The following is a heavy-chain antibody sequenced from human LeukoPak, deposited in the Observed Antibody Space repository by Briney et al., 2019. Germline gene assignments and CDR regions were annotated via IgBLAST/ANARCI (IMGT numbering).Heavy chain of an antibody. CDR1: GGTFSGYA. Sequence: SVKVSCKASGGTFSGYAISWVRQAPGQGLEWMGRIIPILGIANYAQKFQGRVTITADKSTSTAYMELSSLRSEDTAVYYCARDHPPDCSGGSCSWFDPWGQGTLVTVSS. V-gene: IGHV1-69*04. CDR3: ARDHPPDCSGGSCSWFDP. D-gene: IGHD2-15*01. J-gene: IGHJ5*02. CDR2: IIPILGIA.